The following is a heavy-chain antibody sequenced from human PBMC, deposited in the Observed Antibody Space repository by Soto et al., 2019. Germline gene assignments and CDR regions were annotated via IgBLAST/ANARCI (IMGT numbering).Heavy chain of an antibody. CDR2: ISAYNGNT. D-gene: IGHD2-2*01. J-gene: IGHJ4*02. CDR1: GYTFTSYG. Sequence: QVQLVQSGAEVKKPGASVKVSCKASGYTFTSYGISWVRQAPGQGLEWMGWISAYNGNTNYAQKLQGRVTMTTDTSTSTANMELRSLRSDDTAVYYFASHCSSTSFYGRAGRYWGQGTLVTVSS. V-gene: IGHV1-18*01. CDR3: ASHCSSTSFYGRAGRY.